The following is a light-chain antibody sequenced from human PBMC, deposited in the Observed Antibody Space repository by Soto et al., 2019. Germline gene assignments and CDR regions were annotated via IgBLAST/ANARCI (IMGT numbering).Light chain of an antibody. J-gene: IGKJ1*01. CDR2: EAS. CDR3: EQSYRTPPT. CDR1: QRIGNN. V-gene: IGKV1-39*01. Sequence: DIQMTQSPSSLSASVGDRVTITCRASQRIGNNLNWYQQKPGKAPKLLISEASTLQRGVPSRFSGRGSGTDFTLTISSLQPEDFATYYCEQSYRTPPTFGQGTKVEI.